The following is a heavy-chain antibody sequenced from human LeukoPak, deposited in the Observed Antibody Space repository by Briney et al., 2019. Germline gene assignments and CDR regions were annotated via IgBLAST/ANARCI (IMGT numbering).Heavy chain of an antibody. V-gene: IGHV1-69*01. CDR3: ARDSRSLYYDSSGYYPF. CDR1: GGTFSSYA. CDR2: IIPIFGTA. Sequence: SVKVSCKASGGTFSSYAISWVRQAPGQGLEWMGGIIPIFGTANYAQKFQGRVTITADESTSTAYMGPSSLRSEDTAVYYCARDSRSLYYDSSGYYPFWGQGTLVTVSS. J-gene: IGHJ4*02. D-gene: IGHD3-22*01.